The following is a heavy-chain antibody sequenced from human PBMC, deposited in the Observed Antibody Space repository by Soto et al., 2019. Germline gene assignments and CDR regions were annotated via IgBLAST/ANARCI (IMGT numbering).Heavy chain of an antibody. V-gene: IGHV3-20*04. CDR3: VRDPPGNGFDS. CDR1: GFPFDDYG. Sequence: GVYLRLSCATYGFPFDDYGMSCVRQAPGKGLEWVSVINWNGGSTGYADSVKVRFTISRDNAKNTLYLQMSSLRADDTAFYYCVRDPPGNGFDSWGQGT. CDR2: INWNGGST. J-gene: IGHJ5*01.